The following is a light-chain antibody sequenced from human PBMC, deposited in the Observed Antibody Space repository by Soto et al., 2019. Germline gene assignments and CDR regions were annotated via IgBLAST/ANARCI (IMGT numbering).Light chain of an antibody. CDR2: ANN. V-gene: IGLV1-40*01. J-gene: IGLJ1*01. CDR3: QSSDRSLSGSV. CDR1: SSNIGAGYH. Sequence: QSVLTQPPSVSGAPGQGVTISCTGSSSNIGAGYHVHWYQQLPGTAPKLLIFANNNRPSRVPDRFSASKSDTSASLAITGLQAEDEADYYCQSSDRSLSGSVFGTGTKLTVL.